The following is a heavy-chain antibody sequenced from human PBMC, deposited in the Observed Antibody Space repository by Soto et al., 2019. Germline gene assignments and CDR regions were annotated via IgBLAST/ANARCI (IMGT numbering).Heavy chain of an antibody. CDR2: IYYIGST. CDR1: GGSISAFY. Sequence: QVQLQESGPGLVKPSETLSLSCTVSGGSISAFYWSWIRQSPGKGLEWIGYIYYIGSTNYNPSLKSRVTISVDTSKNQFSLSLSSVTAADTAVYFCARGAEGPWYFDLWGRGTLVTVSS. CDR3: ARGAEGPWYFDL. V-gene: IGHV4-59*01. J-gene: IGHJ2*01.